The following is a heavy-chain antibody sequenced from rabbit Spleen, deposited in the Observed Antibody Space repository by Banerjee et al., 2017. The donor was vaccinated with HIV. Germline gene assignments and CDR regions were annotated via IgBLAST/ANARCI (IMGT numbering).Heavy chain of an antibody. D-gene: IGHD4-1*01. J-gene: IGHJ4*01. CDR3: ARDGYSRGWGIILYYFNL. V-gene: IGHV1S45*01. CDR2: VSTGSSGST. Sequence: QEQLEESGGGLVKPEGSLTLTCKASGLSFSNGHDMCWVRQAPGKGLEWIACVSTGSSGSTYYASWAKGRFTISKTSSTTVTLQMTSLTAADTAAYFCARDGYSRGWGIILYYFNLWGPGTLVTVS. CDR1: GLSFSNGHD.